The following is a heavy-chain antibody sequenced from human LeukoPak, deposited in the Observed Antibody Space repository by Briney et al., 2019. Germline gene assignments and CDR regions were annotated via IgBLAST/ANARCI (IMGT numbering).Heavy chain of an antibody. CDR2: INYSGST. J-gene: IGHJ4*02. V-gene: IGHV4-31*03. CDR3: ARGGSGEGY. D-gene: IGHD3-10*01. CDR1: GGSISSGAHY. Sequence: PSQTLSLTCTVPGGSISSGAHYWSWIRQHPGKGLEWIGYINYSGSTYSNPSLKSRVTISADTSKNQFSLKLSSVTAADTAVYYCARGGSGEGYWGQGTLVAVSS.